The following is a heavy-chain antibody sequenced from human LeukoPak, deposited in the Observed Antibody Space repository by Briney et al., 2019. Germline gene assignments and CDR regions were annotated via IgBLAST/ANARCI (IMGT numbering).Heavy chain of an antibody. CDR1: GGTFSSYA. CDR3: ARGVHVRKYDSNDNCFDP. D-gene: IGHD3-22*01. Sequence: ASVKVSCKASGGTFSSYAISWVRQAPGQGLEWMGGIIPIFGTANYAQKFQGRVTITADESTSTAYMELSSLRSEDTAVYYCARGVHVRKYDSNDNCFDPWGQGTLVTVSS. CDR2: IIPIFGTA. J-gene: IGHJ5*02. V-gene: IGHV1-69*13.